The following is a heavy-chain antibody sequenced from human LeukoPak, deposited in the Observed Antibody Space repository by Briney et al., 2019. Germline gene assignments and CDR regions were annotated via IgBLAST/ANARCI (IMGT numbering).Heavy chain of an antibody. V-gene: IGHV3-30*02. J-gene: IGHJ4*02. CDR3: AKDQYSSSSGEIDY. CDR1: GFTFSNYG. CDR2: IRYDGSNE. D-gene: IGHD6-6*01. Sequence: GGSLRLSCAASGFTFSNYGMHWVRQAPGKGLEWVALIRYDGSNEFYADSVKGRFIISRDNSKNTLYLQMNSLRAEDTAVYYCAKDQYSSSSGEIDYWGQGTLVTVSS.